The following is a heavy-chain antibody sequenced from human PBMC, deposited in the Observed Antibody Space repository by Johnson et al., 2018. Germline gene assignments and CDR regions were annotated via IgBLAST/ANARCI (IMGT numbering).Heavy chain of an antibody. CDR3: AKDRSVRYSSRWSDAFDI. CDR2: ISANGGGT. Sequence: VQLVQSGGGLVQPGGSLRLSCAASGFTFSTYAMTWVRQAPGKGLEWVSLISANGGGTDYADSVKGRFAISRDNSKNTLYVQMDSLRAEDTAVYYCAKDRSVRYSSRWSDAFDIWGPGTMVTVSS. V-gene: IGHV3-23*04. D-gene: IGHD6-13*01. J-gene: IGHJ3*02. CDR1: GFTFSTYA.